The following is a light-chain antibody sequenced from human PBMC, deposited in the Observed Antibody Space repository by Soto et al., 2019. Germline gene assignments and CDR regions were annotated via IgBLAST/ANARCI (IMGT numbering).Light chain of an antibody. CDR2: QAS. J-gene: IGKJ4*01. V-gene: IGKV1-5*03. Sequence: DIQMTQSPSTLSASVGDRVTITCRASQSISSWLAWYQQKPGKAPKLLIFQASSLKSGIPSRFSGSGSEPENTLTISGLQPDDFATNYCEGYSSSSELTFGGGTKVEIK. CDR3: EGYSSSSELT. CDR1: QSISSW.